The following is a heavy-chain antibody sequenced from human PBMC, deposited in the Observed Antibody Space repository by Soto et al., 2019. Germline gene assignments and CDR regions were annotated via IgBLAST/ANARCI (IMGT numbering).Heavy chain of an antibody. D-gene: IGHD3-3*01. Sequence: QVQLVQSGAEVKKPGASVKVSCKASGYTFTKYAIHWVRQAPGQRLEWMGWINAGNGNTKYSQNFQGRVSITRDTSASTVPLEVRSLRSEDTAVLYCVRGIDNAFWCPYYNYFDQWGQGTLVSV. V-gene: IGHV1-3*01. J-gene: IGHJ4*02. CDR1: GYTFTKYA. CDR2: INAGNGNT. CDR3: VRGIDNAFWCPYYNYFDQ.